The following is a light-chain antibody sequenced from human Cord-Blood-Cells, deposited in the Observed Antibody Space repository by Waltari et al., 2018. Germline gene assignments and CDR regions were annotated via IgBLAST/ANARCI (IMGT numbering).Light chain of an antibody. J-gene: IGLJ2*01. Sequence: QSVLTQPPSASGTPGQRVTISCSGSSPNIGRNYVYWYQQLPGTAPKLLIHRNNQRPSGVPDRFSGSKSGTSASLAISGLRSEDEADYYCAAWDDSLSGLVFGGGTKLTVL. CDR2: RNN. V-gene: IGLV1-47*01. CDR3: AAWDDSLSGLV. CDR1: SPNIGRNY.